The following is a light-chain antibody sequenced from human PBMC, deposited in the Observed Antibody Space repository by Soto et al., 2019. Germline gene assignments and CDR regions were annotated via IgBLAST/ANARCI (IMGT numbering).Light chain of an antibody. J-gene: IGLJ1*01. Sequence: QSALTQPASVSGSPGQSITISCTGTSSDVGGYNYVSWYQQHPGKAPKLMIYEVSNRPSEISNRFSGSKSGNTASLTISGLQAEDEADYYCSSYTSGSTYVFGTGTKVTVL. CDR1: SSDVGGYNY. V-gene: IGLV2-14*01. CDR2: EVS. CDR3: SSYTSGSTYV.